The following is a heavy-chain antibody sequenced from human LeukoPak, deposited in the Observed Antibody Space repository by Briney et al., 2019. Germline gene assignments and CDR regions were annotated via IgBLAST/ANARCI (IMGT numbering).Heavy chain of an antibody. J-gene: IGHJ4*02. D-gene: IGHD3-3*01. CDR3: ARATDFWSGYYLDY. CDR1: VGSLSISSYY. CDR2: IYYSGST. Sequence: SETLSLTCTVSVGSLSISSYYWGWVRQPPGRGLGWDGSIYYSGSTYYNPSLKGRVTISVDTSKNQFSLKLSSVTAADTAVYYCARATDFWSGYYLDYWGRGTLVTVSS. V-gene: IGHV4-39*07.